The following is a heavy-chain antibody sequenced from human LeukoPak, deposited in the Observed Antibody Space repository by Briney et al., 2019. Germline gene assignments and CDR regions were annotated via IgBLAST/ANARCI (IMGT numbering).Heavy chain of an antibody. J-gene: IGHJ4*02. CDR1: GFTFGDYA. D-gene: IGHD1-26*01. Sequence: GGSLRLSCTASGFTFGDYAMSWFRQAPGKGLEWVGFIRSKAYGGTTEYAASVKGRFTISRDDSKSIAYLQVNSLKTEDTAVYYCTRDRPILVGATDSGFDYWGQGTLVTVSS. V-gene: IGHV3-49*03. CDR2: IRSKAYGGTT. CDR3: TRDRPILVGATDSGFDY.